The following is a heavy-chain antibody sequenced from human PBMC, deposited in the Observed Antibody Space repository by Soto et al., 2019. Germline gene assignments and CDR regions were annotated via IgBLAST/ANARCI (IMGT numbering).Heavy chain of an antibody. D-gene: IGHD5-18*01. CDR1: GFTFSTYN. CDR2: ISSSSSYI. Sequence: GGSLRLSCAASGFTFSTYNMNWVRQAPGKGLEWVSYISSSSSYIYYADSVKGRFTISRDNAKNSLYLQMNSLRAEDTAVYYFARDGCVGDTDYYDLWGRGTLVTVSA. CDR3: ARDGCVGDTDYYDL. J-gene: IGHJ2*01. V-gene: IGHV3-21*05.